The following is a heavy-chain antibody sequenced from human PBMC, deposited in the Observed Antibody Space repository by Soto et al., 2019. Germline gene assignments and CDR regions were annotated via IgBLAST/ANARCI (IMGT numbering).Heavy chain of an antibody. Sequence: SQTLSLTCAISGDSVSSNSAAWNWIRQSPSRGLEWLGRTYYRSKWYNDYAVSVKSRITTNPDTSKNQFSLQLNSVTPEDTAVYYRARIVVVAATLRTDAFDIWGQGTMVTVSS. V-gene: IGHV6-1*01. CDR3: ARIVVVAATLRTDAFDI. CDR1: GDSVSSNSAA. CDR2: TYYRSKWYN. J-gene: IGHJ3*02. D-gene: IGHD2-15*01.